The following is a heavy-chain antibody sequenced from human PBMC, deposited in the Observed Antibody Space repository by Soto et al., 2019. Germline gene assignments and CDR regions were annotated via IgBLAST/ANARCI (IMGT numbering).Heavy chain of an antibody. Sequence: QVQLQESGPGLVKPSQTLSLTCTVSGGSISSGGYYWSWIRQHPGKGLEWIGYIYYSGSTYYNPSLNSRVTISVDTSTNQFSLKLRSVTAADTAVYYWARSFGAAAAGPVDSWGQGTLVTVSS. V-gene: IGHV4-31*03. CDR2: IYYSGST. D-gene: IGHD6-13*01. CDR3: ARSFGAAAAGPVDS. CDR1: GGSISSGGYY. J-gene: IGHJ4*02.